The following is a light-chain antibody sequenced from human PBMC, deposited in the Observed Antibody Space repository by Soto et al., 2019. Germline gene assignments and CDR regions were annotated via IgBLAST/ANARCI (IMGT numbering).Light chain of an antibody. J-gene: IGKJ2*01. Sequence: EIVLTQSPGTLSLSPGERATLSCRASQSVSSSYLAWYQQKPGQAPRLLIYGASSRATGIPDRFSGSGSATDFTLTISRLEPEDLAVYDCQQYGSSPPYTFGQGTKLESK. V-gene: IGKV3-20*01. CDR2: GAS. CDR1: QSVSSSY. CDR3: QQYGSSPPYT.